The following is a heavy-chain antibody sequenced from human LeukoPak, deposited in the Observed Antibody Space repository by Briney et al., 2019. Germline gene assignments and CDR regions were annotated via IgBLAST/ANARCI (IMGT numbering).Heavy chain of an antibody. CDR2: IYYSGST. J-gene: IGHJ4*02. Sequence: SETLSLTCTVSGGSISSSSYYWGWIRQPPGKGLEWVGSIYYSGSTYYNPSLKSRVTISVDTSKNQFSLKLSSVTAADTAVYYCARGSDIGVDYWGQGTLVTVSS. D-gene: IGHD5-12*01. CDR3: ARGSDIGVDY. CDR1: GGSISSSSYY. V-gene: IGHV4-39*07.